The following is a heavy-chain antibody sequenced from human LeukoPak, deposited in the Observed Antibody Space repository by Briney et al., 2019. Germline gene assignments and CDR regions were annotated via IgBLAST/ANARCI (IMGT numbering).Heavy chain of an antibody. J-gene: IGHJ4*02. CDR2: ISGSGGST. D-gene: IGHD3-22*01. CDR3: AKDTAYYDSSGRFDY. Sequence: GGSLRLSCVASGFTFSSYAMNWVRQAAGKGMEWVSAISGSGGSTYHADSVKGRFTISRDNSKTTLYLQMNSLRAEDTAVYYCAKDTAYYDSSGRFDYSDPGTLVTVSS. V-gene: IGHV3-23*01. CDR1: GFTFSSYA.